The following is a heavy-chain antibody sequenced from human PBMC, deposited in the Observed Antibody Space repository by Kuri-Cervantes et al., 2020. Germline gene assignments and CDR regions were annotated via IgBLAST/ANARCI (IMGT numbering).Heavy chain of an antibody. D-gene: IGHD6-19*01. CDR1: GFTFSSYG. CDR3: ARDVGISGRSDY. CDR2: IWYDGSNK. J-gene: IGHJ4*02. V-gene: IGHV3-33*01. Sequence: GGSLRLSCAASGFTFSSYGMHWVRQAPGKGLEWVAVIWYDGSNKYYADSVKGRFTIPRDNVENSLYLQMNSLRVEDTAVYYCARDVGISGRSDYWGQGTLVPSPQ.